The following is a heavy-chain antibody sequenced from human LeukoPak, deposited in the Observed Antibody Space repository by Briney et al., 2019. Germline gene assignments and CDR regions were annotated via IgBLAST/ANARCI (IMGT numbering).Heavy chain of an antibody. Sequence: PGRSPRLSCAASGFTFSSYAMHWFRKAPGKGLKWVAVISYDGSNKYYADSVKDRSTISRDNSKNTLYMQMKSLRAEDTAVYYCAKGSPRGYYDSSGYYGDFDYWGQGTLVTVSS. CDR3: AKGSPRGYYDSSGYYGDFDY. V-gene: IGHV3-30*04. D-gene: IGHD3-22*01. CDR2: ISYDGSNK. CDR1: GFTFSSYA. J-gene: IGHJ4*02.